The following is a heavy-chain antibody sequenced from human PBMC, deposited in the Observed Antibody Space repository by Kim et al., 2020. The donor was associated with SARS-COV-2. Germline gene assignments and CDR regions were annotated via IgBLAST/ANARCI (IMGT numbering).Heavy chain of an antibody. D-gene: IGHD3-22*01. CDR2: IPWVGKGI. CDR1: GLTVDDYG. V-gene: IGHV3-20*01. CDR3: ARDAYFDDSGFYVLDS. J-gene: IGHJ5*01. Sequence: GGSLRLSCTPSGLTVDDYGMIWFRQVQGKGLEWFAGIPWVGKGIGMANSVKGRFTISRDSARNFLTLQMASLRVEDTALYHFARDAYFDDSGFYVLDSWGQGPLVTISP.